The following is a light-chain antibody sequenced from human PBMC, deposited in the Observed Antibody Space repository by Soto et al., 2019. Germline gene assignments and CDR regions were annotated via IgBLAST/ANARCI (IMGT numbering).Light chain of an antibody. J-gene: IGLJ2*01. CDR1: TGEVTSGYF. V-gene: IGLV7-43*01. Sequence: QTVVTQEPSLTVSPGGTVTLTCASSTGEVTSGYFPNWIQQKPGQAPRSLIYNTNNKYSWTPARFSGSLLGGKAALTLSGVQPEDEADYYCLLYLSGHVRLFGGGTKLTGL. CDR3: LLYLSGHVRL. CDR2: NTN.